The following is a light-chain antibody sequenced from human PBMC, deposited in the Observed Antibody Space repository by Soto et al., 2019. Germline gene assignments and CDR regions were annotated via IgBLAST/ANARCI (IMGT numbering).Light chain of an antibody. V-gene: IGKV3-11*01. J-gene: IGKJ5*01. Sequence: EIVFSQSPAPLSFSPVERATLSCRASQSVSSYLAWYQQKPGQAPRLLIYDASNRATGIPARFSGSGSGTDFTLTISSLEPEDFAVYYCQQRSNWPPITFGQGTRLEIK. CDR3: QQRSNWPPIT. CDR2: DAS. CDR1: QSVSSY.